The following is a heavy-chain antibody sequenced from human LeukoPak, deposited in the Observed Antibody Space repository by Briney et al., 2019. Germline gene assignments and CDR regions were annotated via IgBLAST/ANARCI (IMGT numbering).Heavy chain of an antibody. CDR1: GGSFSGYY. Sequence: SETLSLTCAVYGGSFSGYYWSWIRQPPGKGLEWIGEINHSGSTNYNPSLKSRVTISVDTSKNQFSLKLSSVTAADTAVYYCARGGPRTGYSSGWLRYWGQGTLVTVSS. D-gene: IGHD6-19*01. CDR2: INHSGST. CDR3: ARGGPRTGYSSGWLRY. J-gene: IGHJ4*02. V-gene: IGHV4-34*01.